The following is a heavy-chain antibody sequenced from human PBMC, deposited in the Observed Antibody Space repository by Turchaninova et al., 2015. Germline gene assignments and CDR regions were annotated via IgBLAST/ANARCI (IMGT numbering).Heavy chain of an antibody. Sequence: QITLKESGPALVNPTQTLTVTFTSLDVAISRPGVGVGLIRQPPGKALEWLALIYWDDDKRYSPSLKNRVTITKDTSKNQVVLTMTNIDPVDTATYYCTHMRITAAASYFDYWGQGTLVTVSS. D-gene: IGHD6-13*01. CDR3: THMRITAAASYFDY. CDR1: DVAISRPGVG. V-gene: IGHV2-5*02. CDR2: IYWDDDK. J-gene: IGHJ4*02.